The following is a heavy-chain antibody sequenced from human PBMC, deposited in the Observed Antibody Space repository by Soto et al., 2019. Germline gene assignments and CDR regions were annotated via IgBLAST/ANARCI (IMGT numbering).Heavy chain of an antibody. CDR2: MNPNSGNT. D-gene: IGHD3-9*01. J-gene: IGHJ4*02. CDR3: ARGLNYYDILTGYYLVDY. CDR1: GYTFTSYD. Sequence: QVQLVQSGAEVKKPGASVKVSCKASGYTFTSYDINWVRQATGQGLEWMGWMNPNSGNTGYAQKFQGRVSMTSNTSIRTAYMELSSLRSEDTVVYYCARGLNYYDILTGYYLVDYWGQGTLVTVSS. V-gene: IGHV1-8*01.